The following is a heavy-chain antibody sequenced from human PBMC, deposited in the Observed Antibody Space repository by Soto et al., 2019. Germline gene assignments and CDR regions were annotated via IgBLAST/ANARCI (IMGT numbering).Heavy chain of an antibody. V-gene: IGHV3-72*01. J-gene: IGHJ1*01. CDR2: SRNEAKSYST. CDR3: SRMEGG. CDR1: GFTFSEHY. Sequence: EEQQVESGGGLVQPGGSLTLSCAASGFTFSEHYMEWVRQAPGKGLEWVARSRNEAKSYSTDYAASVKGRFIVSRALSMNAPYLHINNLKTQETADFYCSRMEGGWGQGTLVTVSS. D-gene: IGHD1-26*01.